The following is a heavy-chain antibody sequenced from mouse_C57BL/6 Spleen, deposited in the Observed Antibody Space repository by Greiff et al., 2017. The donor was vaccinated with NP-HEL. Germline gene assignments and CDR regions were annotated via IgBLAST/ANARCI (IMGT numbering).Heavy chain of an antibody. V-gene: IGHV1-52*01. CDR1: GYTFTSYW. J-gene: IGHJ2*01. D-gene: IGHD2-2*01. CDR3: ARLVTAAYYFDY. CDR2: IDPSDSET. Sequence: QVQLQQPGAELVRPGSSVKLSCKASGYTFTSYWMHWVKQRPIQGLEWIGNIDPSDSETHYNQKFKDKATLTVDKSSSTAYMQLSSLTSEDSAVYYCARLVTAAYYFDYWGQGTTLTVSS.